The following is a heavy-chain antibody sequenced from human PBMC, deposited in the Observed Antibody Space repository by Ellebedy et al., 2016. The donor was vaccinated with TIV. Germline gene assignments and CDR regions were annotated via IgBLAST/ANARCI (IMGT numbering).Heavy chain of an antibody. CDR3: ARRGSYRDYAVQINYWFDR. J-gene: IGHJ5*02. Sequence: GESLKISCAASGFTFRSYWMSWVRQAPGKGLEWVANIYQDGSAKYYVDSVKGRFTISRDNAKNSLYLQMNSLRVEDTAVYYCARRGSYRDYAVQINYWFDRWGQGTLVTVYS. CDR1: GFTFRSYW. D-gene: IGHD4-17*01. CDR2: IYQDGSAK. V-gene: IGHV3-7*01.